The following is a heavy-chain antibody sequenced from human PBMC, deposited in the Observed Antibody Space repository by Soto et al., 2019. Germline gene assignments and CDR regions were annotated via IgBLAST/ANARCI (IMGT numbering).Heavy chain of an antibody. CDR3: AKDARVFFDGAGSHGALDY. CDR1: RFTFSNYA. Sequence: GGSLRLSCAASRFTFSNYAMSWVRQAPGKGLERVAAIGGRDGRTYYADSVTGRFTISRDNSKNTLYLHVNSLRAADTAVYYCAKDARVFFDGAGSHGALDYWGQGNLVTVSS. J-gene: IGHJ4*02. V-gene: IGHV3-23*01. D-gene: IGHD3-10*01. CDR2: IGGRDGRT.